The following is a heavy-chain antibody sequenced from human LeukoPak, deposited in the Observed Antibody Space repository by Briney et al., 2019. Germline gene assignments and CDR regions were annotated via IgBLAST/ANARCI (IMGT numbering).Heavy chain of an antibody. CDR3: ARDFRGWAPHYYYYYMDV. V-gene: IGHV1-2*02. CDR1: GYTFTSYG. Sequence: GASVKVSCKASGYTFTSYGISWVRQAPGQGLEWMGWINPNSGGTNYAQKFQGRVTMTRDTSISTAYMELSRLRSDDTAVYYCARDFRGWAPHYYYYYMDVWGKGTTVTVSS. CDR2: INPNSGGT. J-gene: IGHJ6*03. D-gene: IGHD6-19*01.